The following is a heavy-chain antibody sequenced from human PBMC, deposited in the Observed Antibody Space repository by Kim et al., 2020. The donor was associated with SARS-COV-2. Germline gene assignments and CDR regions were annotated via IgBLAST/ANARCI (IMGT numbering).Heavy chain of an antibody. Sequence: SETLSLTCTVSGGSISSSSYYWGWIRQPPGKGLEWIGSIYYSGSTYYNPSLKSRVTISVDTSKNQFSLKLSSVTAADTAVYYCARLPSYDSSGYYELDYWGQGTLVTVSS. CDR3: ARLPSYDSSGYYELDY. V-gene: IGHV4-39*01. D-gene: IGHD3-22*01. J-gene: IGHJ4*02. CDR1: GGSISSSSYY. CDR2: IYYSGST.